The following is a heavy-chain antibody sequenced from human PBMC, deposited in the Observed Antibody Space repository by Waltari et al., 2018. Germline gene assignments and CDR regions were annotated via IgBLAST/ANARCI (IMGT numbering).Heavy chain of an antibody. J-gene: IGHJ4*02. CDR3: ARPKGGYDSSGYYPTPFDY. V-gene: IGHV3-48*03. D-gene: IGHD3-22*01. CDR1: GFPFSSYE. Sequence: EVQLVESGGGLVQPGGSLRLSCAASGFPFSSYEMNWVRQAPGKGLEWVSYISSSGTTIYYADSVRGRFTISRDNAKNSLYLQMNSLRAEDTAVYYCARPKGGYDSSGYYPTPFDYWGQGTLVTVSS. CDR2: ISSSGTTI.